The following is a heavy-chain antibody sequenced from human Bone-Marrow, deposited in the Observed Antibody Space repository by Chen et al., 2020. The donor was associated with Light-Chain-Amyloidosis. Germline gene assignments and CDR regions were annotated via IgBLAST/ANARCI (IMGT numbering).Heavy chain of an antibody. J-gene: IGHJ4*02. CDR2: IYPDDSDA. D-gene: IGHD5-12*01. Sequence: EVQLEQSGPEVKKPGESLKISCQGSGYTFPKYWIGWVRQMPGKGLEWMGVIYPDDSDARYSLSFEGQVTISADKSITTAYLQWRSLKASDTAMYYCARRRDGYNFDYWGQGTLVTVSS. CDR1: GYTFPKYW. V-gene: IGHV5-51*01. CDR3: ARRRDGYNFDY.